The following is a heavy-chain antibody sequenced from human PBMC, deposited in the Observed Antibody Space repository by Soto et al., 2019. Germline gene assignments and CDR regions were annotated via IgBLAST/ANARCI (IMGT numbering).Heavy chain of an antibody. CDR3: AHKGGRGAAMDV. J-gene: IGHJ6*02. V-gene: IGHV2-5*02. D-gene: IGHD2-15*01. CDR2: IYWDDDN. CDR1: GFSVSTSGVG. Sequence: QITLKESGPTLVKPTQTLTLTCTFSGFSVSTSGVGVAWIRQPPGKALEWLALIYWDDDNRYSPFLQSRVTITKDTSKNQVVLTMTNMDHVDTATYYCAHKGGRGAAMDVWGQGTTVTVSS.